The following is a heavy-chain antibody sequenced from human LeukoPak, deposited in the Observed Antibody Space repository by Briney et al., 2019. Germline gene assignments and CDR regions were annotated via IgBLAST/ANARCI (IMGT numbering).Heavy chain of an antibody. Sequence: SETLSLTCTVSGGSISSYYWSWIRQPPGKGLEWIGYISYSGSTNYSPSLKSRVTISVDTSKNQFSLKLSSVTAADTAVYYCARGYYDSSVYWLAYFDYWGPRTLVTVSS. J-gene: IGHJ4*02. V-gene: IGHV4-59*01. D-gene: IGHD3-22*01. CDR1: GGSISSYY. CDR3: ARGYYDSSVYWLAYFDY. CDR2: ISYSGST.